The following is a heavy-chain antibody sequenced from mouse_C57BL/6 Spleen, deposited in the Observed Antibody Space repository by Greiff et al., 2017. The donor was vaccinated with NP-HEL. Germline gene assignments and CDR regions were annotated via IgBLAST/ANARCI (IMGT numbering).Heavy chain of an antibody. D-gene: IGHD2-5*01. J-gene: IGHJ1*03. CDR1: GFTFSSYA. CDR2: ISDGGSYT. CDR3: ARDGWDSNYYFDV. V-gene: IGHV5-4*01. Sequence: EVQVVESGGGLVKPGGSLKLSCAASGFTFSSYAMSWVRQTPEKRLEWVATISDGGSYTYYPDNVKGRFTISRDNAKNNLYLQMSHLKSEDTAMYYCARDGWDSNYYFDVWGTGTTVTVSS.